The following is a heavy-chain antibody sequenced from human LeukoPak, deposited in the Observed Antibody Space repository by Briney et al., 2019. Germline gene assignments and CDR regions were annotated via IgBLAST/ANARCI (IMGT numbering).Heavy chain of an antibody. CDR1: GGTFSSYA. CDR3: ARRPLDAFDI. CDR2: IIPIFGTA. V-gene: IGHV1-69*13. Sequence: ASVKVSCKASGGTFSSYAISWVRQAPGQGLEWMGGIIPIFGTANYAQKFQGRVTITADESTSTAYMELSSLRSEDTAVYYCARRPLDAFDIWGQGTMVTVSS. J-gene: IGHJ3*02.